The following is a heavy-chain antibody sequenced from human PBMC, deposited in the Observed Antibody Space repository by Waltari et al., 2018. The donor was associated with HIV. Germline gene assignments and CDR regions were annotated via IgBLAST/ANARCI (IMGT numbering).Heavy chain of an antibody. V-gene: IGHV4-4*07. CDR1: GGSIRSYY. CDR2: IYTSGST. D-gene: IGHD3-10*01. Sequence: QVQLQESGPGLVKPSETLSLTCTVSGGSIRSYYWSWIRPPAGKGLEWIGRIYTSGSTNYNPSLKSRVTMSVDTSKNQFSLKLSSVTAADTAVYYCARGVVRGFDFGYFDYWGQGTLVTVSS. CDR3: ARGVVRGFDFGYFDY. J-gene: IGHJ4*02.